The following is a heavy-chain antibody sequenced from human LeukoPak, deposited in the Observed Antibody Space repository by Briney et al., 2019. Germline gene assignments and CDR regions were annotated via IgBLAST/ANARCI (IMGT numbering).Heavy chain of an antibody. J-gene: IGHJ4*02. D-gene: IGHD6-13*01. CDR3: ASPPSLGY. CDR1: GFTFSSCW. V-gene: IGHV3-7*03. Sequence: PGGSLRLPCAVSGFTFSSCWMHWVRRAPGKGLEWVANIKQDGSETHYVDSVRGRFTISRDNAKNSLYLQMNTLRAEDTAVYYCASPPSLGYWGQGTLVTVSS. CDR2: IKQDGSET.